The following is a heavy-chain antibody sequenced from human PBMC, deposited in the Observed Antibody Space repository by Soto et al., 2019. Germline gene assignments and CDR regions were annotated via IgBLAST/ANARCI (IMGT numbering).Heavy chain of an antibody. Sequence: QVQLVQSGAEVKKPGSSVKVSCKASGGTFSSYAISWVRQAPGQGLEWMGGIIPIFGTANYAQKFQGRVTITADESTSTAYMELSSLRSEDTAMYYCARPNCSGGSCYSSYYYYGMDVWGQGTTVTVSS. CDR3: ARPNCSGGSCYSSYYYYGMDV. CDR2: IIPIFGTA. V-gene: IGHV1-69*01. CDR1: GGTFSSYA. D-gene: IGHD2-15*01. J-gene: IGHJ6*02.